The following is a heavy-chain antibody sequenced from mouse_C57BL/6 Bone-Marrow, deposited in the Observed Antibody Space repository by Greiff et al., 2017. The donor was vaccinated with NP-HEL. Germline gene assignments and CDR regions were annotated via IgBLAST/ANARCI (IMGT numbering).Heavy chain of an antibody. CDR1: GYTFTDYN. CDR2: INPNNGGT. D-gene: IGHD1-1*01. Sequence: VQLKQSGPELVKPGASVKMSCKASGYTFTDYNMHWVKQSHGKSLEWIGYINPNNGGTSYNQKFKGKATLTVNKSSSTAYMELRSLTSEDSAVYYCLITTVVATYYFDYWGQGTTLTVSS. CDR3: LITTVVATYYFDY. V-gene: IGHV1-22*01. J-gene: IGHJ2*01.